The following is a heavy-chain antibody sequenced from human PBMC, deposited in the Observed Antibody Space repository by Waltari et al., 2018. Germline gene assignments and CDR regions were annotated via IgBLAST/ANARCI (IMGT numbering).Heavy chain of an antibody. Sequence: QVQLVQSGAEVKKPGASVKVSCKASGYTFTSYAMHWVRQAPAQRLAWMGWINAGNGNTKYSQKFQGRVTITRDTSASTAYMELSSLRSEDTAVYYCARGHFALGYCSGGSCHEYFQHWGQGTLVTVSS. J-gene: IGHJ1*01. CDR1: GYTFTSYA. D-gene: IGHD2-15*01. CDR2: INAGNGNT. V-gene: IGHV1-3*01. CDR3: ARGHFALGYCSGGSCHEYFQH.